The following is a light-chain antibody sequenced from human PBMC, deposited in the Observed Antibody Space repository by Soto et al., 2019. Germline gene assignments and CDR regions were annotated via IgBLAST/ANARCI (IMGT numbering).Light chain of an antibody. Sequence: EIRMTQSASTLSASVGDTVSVXCRASHSICGGIVWFQQKPGEAPKHLIYDASALPRGGPSRFSGSGSATKFTLTIASRQPEDFATYYCQQYETFSGTFGPGTKVDIK. CDR3: QQYETFSGT. V-gene: IGKV1-5*01. CDR2: DAS. CDR1: HSICGG. J-gene: IGKJ1*01.